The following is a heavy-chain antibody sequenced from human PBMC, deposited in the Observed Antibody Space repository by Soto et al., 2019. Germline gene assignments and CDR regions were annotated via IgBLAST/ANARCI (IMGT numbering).Heavy chain of an antibody. D-gene: IGHD2-15*01. CDR1: GFSFSSYG. CDR3: ARYCSGGSCSGGYDY. Sequence: QVQLVESGGGVVQPGRSLRLSCAASGFSFSSYGMHWVRQAPGKGLEWVAVIWYDGSIKIYADSVKGRFTISRDNSKNTLYLQMNSLRAEDTAVYYCARYCSGGSCSGGYDYWGQGTLVTVSS. CDR2: IWYDGSIK. J-gene: IGHJ4*02. V-gene: IGHV3-33*01.